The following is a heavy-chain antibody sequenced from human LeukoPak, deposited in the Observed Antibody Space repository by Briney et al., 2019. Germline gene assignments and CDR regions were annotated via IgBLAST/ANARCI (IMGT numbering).Heavy chain of an antibody. D-gene: IGHD3-22*01. V-gene: IGHV3-74*01. J-gene: IGHJ2*01. CDR3: ARRGSYYYESRGYDAEYFDL. CDR2: VNTDGSST. Sequence: GGSLRLSCAASGFTFSNYWMHWVRQAPGKGLVWVSRVNTDGSSTTYADSVKGRFTISRDKAKNTLYLQMNSLGAEDTAVYYCARRGSYYYESRGYDAEYFDLWGRGTLVTVSS. CDR1: GFTFSNYW.